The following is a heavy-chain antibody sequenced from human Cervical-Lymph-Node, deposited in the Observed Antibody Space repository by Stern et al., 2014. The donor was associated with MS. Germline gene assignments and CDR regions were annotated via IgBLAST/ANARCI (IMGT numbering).Heavy chain of an antibody. CDR3: ARGYDYFNH. Sequence: QVQLVQSGAGLKKPGASVKVSCKASGYIFTSDYIHWVRQAPGQGLEWMGMIHPNDGSTSSAQRFQGRLTLTRDTSTNTVYMDLNSLKSEDTAVYFCARGYDYFNHWGQGTLVIVSS. V-gene: IGHV1-46*01. CDR1: GYIFTSDY. CDR2: IHPNDGST. J-gene: IGHJ1*01. D-gene: IGHD5-12*01.